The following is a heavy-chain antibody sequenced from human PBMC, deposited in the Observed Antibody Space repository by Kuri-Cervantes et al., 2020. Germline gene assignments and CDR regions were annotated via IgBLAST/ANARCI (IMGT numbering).Heavy chain of an antibody. CDR1: GGSISSGDYY. V-gene: IGHV4-30-4*01. J-gene: IGHJ6*02. CDR3: ARDGSWDDILTGLV. D-gene: IGHD3-9*01. CDR2: IYYSGST. Sequence: SETLSLTCTVSGGSISSGDYYWSWVRQPPGKGLEWIGYIYYSGSTYYNPSLKSRVTISVDTSKNQFSLKLSSVTAADTAVYYCARDGSWDDILTGLVWGQGTTVTVSS.